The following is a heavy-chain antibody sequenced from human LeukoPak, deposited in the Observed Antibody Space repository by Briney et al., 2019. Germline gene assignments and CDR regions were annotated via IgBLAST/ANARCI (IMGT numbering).Heavy chain of an antibody. CDR2: INPNSGGT. V-gene: IGHV1-2*02. CDR1: GYTFTGYY. CDR3: ARDMRNDYGDYYFDY. J-gene: IGHJ4*02. Sequence: ASVKVSCKASGYTFTGYYMHWVRQAPGQGLEWMGWINPNSGGTNYAQKFQGRVTMTRDTSISTAYMELSRLRSDDTAVYYCARDMRNDYGDYYFDYWGQGTLVTVSS. D-gene: IGHD4-17*01.